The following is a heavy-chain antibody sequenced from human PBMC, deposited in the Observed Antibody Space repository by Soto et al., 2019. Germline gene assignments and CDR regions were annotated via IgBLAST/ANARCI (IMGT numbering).Heavy chain of an antibody. CDR3: ARARPVGYCSSTSCYTQMGWFDP. Sequence: QVQLQESGPGLVKPSQTLSLTCTVSGGSISSGGYYWSWIRQHPGKGLEWIGYIYYSGSTYYNPSLKGRVTISVDTSKNQFSLKLSSVTAADTAVYYCARARPVGYCSSTSCYTQMGWFDPWGQGTLVTVSS. J-gene: IGHJ5*02. V-gene: IGHV4-31*03. CDR2: IYYSGST. CDR1: GGSISSGGYY. D-gene: IGHD2-2*02.